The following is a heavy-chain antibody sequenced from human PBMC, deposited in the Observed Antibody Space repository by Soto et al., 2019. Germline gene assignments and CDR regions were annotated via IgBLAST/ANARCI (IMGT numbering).Heavy chain of an antibody. Sequence: ASVKVSCKASGGTFSSYAISWVRQAPGQGLEWMGRIIPFIGTANYAQKFQGRVTITADESTSTAYMELTSLRSEDTAVYYCARVVMTTVPESYYYGMDVWGRGTTVTVSS. D-gene: IGHD4-4*01. CDR3: ARVVMTTVPESYYYGMDV. J-gene: IGHJ6*02. CDR1: GGTFSSYA. CDR2: IIPFIGTA. V-gene: IGHV1-69*11.